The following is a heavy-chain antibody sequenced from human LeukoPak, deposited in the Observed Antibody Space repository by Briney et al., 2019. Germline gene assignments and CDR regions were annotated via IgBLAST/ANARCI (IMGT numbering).Heavy chain of an antibody. CDR1: GGSISSYY. CDR2: IYTSGST. J-gene: IGHJ6*03. CDR3: AGRGYDWGYHYYMDV. V-gene: IGHV4-4*09. Sequence: PSETLSLTCTVSGGSISSYYWSWIRQPPGKGLEWIGYIYTSGSTNYNPSLKSRVTISVDTSKNQFSLKLSSVTAADTAVYYCAGRGYDWGYHYYMDVWGKGTTVTVSS. D-gene: IGHD5-12*01.